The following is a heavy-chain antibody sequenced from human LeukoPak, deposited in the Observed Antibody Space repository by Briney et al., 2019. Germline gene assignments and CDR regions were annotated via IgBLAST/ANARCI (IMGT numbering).Heavy chain of an antibody. Sequence: GSLRLSCAASGFTFSTYAMSWIRQPPGKGLEWIGEINHSGSTNYNPSLKSRVTISVDTSKNQFSLKLSSVTAADTAVYYCARRYCSSTSCYWFDYWGQGTLVTVSS. J-gene: IGHJ4*02. V-gene: IGHV4-34*01. CDR1: GFTFSTYA. CDR2: INHSGST. CDR3: ARRYCSSTSCYWFDY. D-gene: IGHD2-2*01.